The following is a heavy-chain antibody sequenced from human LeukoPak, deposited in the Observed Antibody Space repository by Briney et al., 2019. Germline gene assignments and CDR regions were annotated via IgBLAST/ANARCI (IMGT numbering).Heavy chain of an antibody. Sequence: GVSLRLSCAPSGFSFSSYGIHWVRQAPGKGLEGVAVIWYDGSKKYYADSVKGRCTISRDNSKNTVDLQRNSLRAEDTAVYYCAKGWPSSWNWFDPWGQGTLVIVSS. J-gene: IGHJ5*02. CDR2: IWYDGSKK. CDR3: AKGWPSSWNWFDP. CDR1: GFSFSSYG. D-gene: IGHD6-13*01. V-gene: IGHV3-33*06.